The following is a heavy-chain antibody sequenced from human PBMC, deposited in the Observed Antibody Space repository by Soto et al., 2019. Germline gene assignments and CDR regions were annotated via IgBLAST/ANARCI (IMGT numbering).Heavy chain of an antibody. D-gene: IGHD6-6*01. J-gene: IGHJ4*02. CDR2: ISGSGGNT. Sequence: GSLRLSCTASGFTFSSYAMSWVRQAPGKGLEWVSAISGSGGNTYYADSVKGRFTISRDNSKNTLYLQMNSLRAEDTAVYYWAKSITARPFDYWGQGALVTVSS. CDR1: GFTFSSYA. V-gene: IGHV3-23*01. CDR3: AKSITARPFDY.